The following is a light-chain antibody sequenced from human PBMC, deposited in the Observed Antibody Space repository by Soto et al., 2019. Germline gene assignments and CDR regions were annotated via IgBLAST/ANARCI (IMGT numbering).Light chain of an antibody. CDR2: AAS. J-gene: IGKJ1*01. CDR3: QQYYSPPPT. V-gene: IGKV1-39*01. Sequence: DIQMTPSPSSLSASIGDRVTITCRSSQSIGKYLNWYRQRPGKAPALLIYAASTLQSGVPSRFSGSGSGTDFARTISGLQPADFATYYYQQYYSPPPTFGPGTKVEIK. CDR1: QSIGKY.